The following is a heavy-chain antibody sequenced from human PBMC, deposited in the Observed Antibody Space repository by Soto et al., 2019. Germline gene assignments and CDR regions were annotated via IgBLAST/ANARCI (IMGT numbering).Heavy chain of an antibody. CDR2: IYYSGST. J-gene: IGHJ6*02. CDR3: ARGGDFLIGYRGVSFYYYGMDV. CDR1: GGSISSGGYY. Sequence: QVQLQESGPGLVKPSQTLSLTCTVSGGSISSGGYYWSWIRQHPGKGLEWIGYIYYSGSTYYNPSLKSRVTISVDTSKNQSSLKLSSVTAADTAVYYWARGGDFLIGYRGVSFYYYGMDVWGQGTTVTVSS. D-gene: IGHD3-3*01. V-gene: IGHV4-31*03.